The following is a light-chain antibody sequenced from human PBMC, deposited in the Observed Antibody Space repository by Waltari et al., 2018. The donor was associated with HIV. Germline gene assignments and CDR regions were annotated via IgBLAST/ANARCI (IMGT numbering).Light chain of an antibody. CDR1: SSDVGSYNL. Sequence: QSALTQPASVSGSPGQSITISCTGTSSDVGSYNLFSWYQHHPGKAPKLMIFEVTNRPSGVSNRCAGSKSGNTASLTISGLQADDEADYYCCSYAGSSAFVFGTGTKVTVL. CDR2: EVT. J-gene: IGLJ1*01. CDR3: CSYAGSSAFV. V-gene: IGLV2-23*02.